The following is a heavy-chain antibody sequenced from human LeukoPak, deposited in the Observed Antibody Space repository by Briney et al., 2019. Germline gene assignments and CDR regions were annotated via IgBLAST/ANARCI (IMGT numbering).Heavy chain of an antibody. J-gene: IGHJ4*02. CDR2: ISGSGGST. CDR1: GLTFSSHW. V-gene: IGHV3-23*01. D-gene: IGHD6-13*01. Sequence: GGSLRLSCAASGLTFSSHWMHWVRQAPGKGLEWVSAISGSGGSTYYADSVKGRFTISRDNSKNTLYLQMNSLRAEDTAVYYCAKELQEEGGSSWYVYFDYWGQGTLVTVSS. CDR3: AKELQEEGGSSWYVYFDY.